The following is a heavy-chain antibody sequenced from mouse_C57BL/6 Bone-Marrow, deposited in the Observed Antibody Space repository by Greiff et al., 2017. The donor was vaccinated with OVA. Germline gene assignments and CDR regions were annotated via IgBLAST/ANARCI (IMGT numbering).Heavy chain of an antibody. CDR3: ARRGVLLRVFFAY. CDR1: GFTFSSYG. CDR2: ISSGGSYT. D-gene: IGHD1-1*01. V-gene: IGHV5-6*02. Sequence: EVMLVESGGDLVKPGGSLKLSCAASGFTFSSYGMSWVRQTPDKRLEWVATISSGGSYTYYPDSVKGRFTISRDNAKNTLYLQMSSLKSEDTAMYYCARRGVLLRVFFAYWGQGTLVTVSA. J-gene: IGHJ3*01.